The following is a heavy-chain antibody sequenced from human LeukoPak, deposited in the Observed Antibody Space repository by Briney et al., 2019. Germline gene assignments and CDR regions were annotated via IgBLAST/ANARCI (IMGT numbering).Heavy chain of an antibody. Sequence: SETLSLTCTVSGGSISSYYWSWIRQPPGKGLEWIGYIYYSGSTNYNPSLKSRVTISVDTSKNQFSLKLSSVTAADTAVYCCARAPYDFWSGYFHWGQGTLVTVSS. D-gene: IGHD3-3*01. CDR1: GGSISSYY. CDR2: IYYSGST. CDR3: ARAPYDFWSGYFH. V-gene: IGHV4-59*01. J-gene: IGHJ4*02.